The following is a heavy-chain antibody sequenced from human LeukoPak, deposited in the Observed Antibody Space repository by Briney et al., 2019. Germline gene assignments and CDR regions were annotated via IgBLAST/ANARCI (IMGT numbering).Heavy chain of an antibody. Sequence: GGSLRLSCAASGFTFTRYTMNWVRQAPGKGLEWVSSISRTSHYIYYADSVKGRFTISRDNARNSLYLQMNSLRAEDTALYYCAKDSVYDYVWGSSQYGMDVWGQGTTVTVSS. CDR3: AKDSVYDYVWGSSQYGMDV. V-gene: IGHV3-21*04. CDR1: GFTFTRYT. D-gene: IGHD3-16*01. J-gene: IGHJ6*02. CDR2: ISRTSHYI.